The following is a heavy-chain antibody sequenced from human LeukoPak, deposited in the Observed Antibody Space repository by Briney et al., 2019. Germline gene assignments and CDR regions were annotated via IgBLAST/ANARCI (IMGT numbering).Heavy chain of an antibody. Sequence: SETLSLTCAVYGGSFSGYYWSWIRQPPGKGLEWIGYIYYSGSTNYNPSLKSRVTISVDTSKNQFSLKLSSVTAADTAVYYCARARQWLPWYFDLWGRGTLVTVSS. CDR3: ARARQWLPWYFDL. CDR1: GGSFSGYY. D-gene: IGHD3-22*01. CDR2: IYYSGST. V-gene: IGHV4-59*01. J-gene: IGHJ2*01.